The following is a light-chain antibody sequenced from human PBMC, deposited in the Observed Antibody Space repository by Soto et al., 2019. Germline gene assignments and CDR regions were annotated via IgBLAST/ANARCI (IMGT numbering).Light chain of an antibody. CDR1: RGVSSY. CDR3: QQRSNWPPLT. Sequence: EIVLTQSPAPLSLSPGERATLSCRASRGVSSYLAWYQQKPGQAPRLLIYDASNRATGIPARFSGSGSGTDFTLTISSLEPEDFAVYYCQQRSNWPPLTFGRGTKVEIK. CDR2: DAS. J-gene: IGKJ4*01. V-gene: IGKV3-11*01.